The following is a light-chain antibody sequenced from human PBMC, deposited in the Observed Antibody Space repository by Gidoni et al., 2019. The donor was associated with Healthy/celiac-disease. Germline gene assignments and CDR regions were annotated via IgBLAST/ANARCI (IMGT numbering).Light chain of an antibody. CDR3: QQRSNWPCS. CDR1: QSISSY. CDR2: DAS. V-gene: IGKV3-11*01. J-gene: IGKJ2*04. Sequence: EIVLTQSPATLSLSPGERATLSCRASQSISSYLAWYQQKPGQAPRLLIYDASTMATGIPARFSGSGSGTDFTLTISSLEPEDFAVYYCQQRSNWPCSFGQGTKLEIK.